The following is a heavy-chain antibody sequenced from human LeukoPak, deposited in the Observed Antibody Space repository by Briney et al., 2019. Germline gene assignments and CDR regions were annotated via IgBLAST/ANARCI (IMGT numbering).Heavy chain of an antibody. D-gene: IGHD6-19*01. CDR3: ARKGSPDAFDI. Sequence: GGSLRLSCAASGFSFSSYSMNWVRQAPGKGLEWVSYISSSSSTIYYADSVKGRFTISRDNAKNSLYLQMNSLRAEDTAVYYCARKGSPDAFDIWGQGTMVTVSS. V-gene: IGHV3-48*01. CDR1: GFSFSSYS. J-gene: IGHJ3*02. CDR2: ISSSSSTI.